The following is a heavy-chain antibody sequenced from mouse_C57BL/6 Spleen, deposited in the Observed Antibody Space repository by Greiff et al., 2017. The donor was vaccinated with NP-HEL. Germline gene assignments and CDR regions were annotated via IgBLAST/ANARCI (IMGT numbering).Heavy chain of an antibody. CDR3: ARGVYDGYWYFDV. CDR2: ISYDGSN. CDR1: GYSITSGYY. J-gene: IGHJ1*03. Sequence: EVQRVESGPGLVKPSQSLSLTCSVTGYSITSGYYWNWIRQFPGNKLEWMGYISYDGSNNYNPSLKNRISITRDTSKNQFFRKLNSVTTEDTATYYCARGVYDGYWYFDVWGTGTTVTVSS. D-gene: IGHD2-3*01. V-gene: IGHV3-6*01.